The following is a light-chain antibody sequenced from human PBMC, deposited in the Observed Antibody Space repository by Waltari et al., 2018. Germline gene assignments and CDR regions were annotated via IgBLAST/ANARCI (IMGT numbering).Light chain of an antibody. V-gene: IGKV3-15*01. Sequence: EIGMTQSPGTLSVSAGERATLSCRASQSISSDLAWYQQKPGQAPRLLVYDASTRATGIPARFSGSGSGTEFTLTISSMQSEDFAVYSCQQYNNWPPWTFGQGTKVEIK. CDR3: QQYNNWPPWT. CDR2: DAS. J-gene: IGKJ1*01. CDR1: QSISSD.